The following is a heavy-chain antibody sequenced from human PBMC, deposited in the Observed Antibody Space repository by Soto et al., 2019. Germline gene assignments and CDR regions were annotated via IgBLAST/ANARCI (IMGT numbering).Heavy chain of an antibody. D-gene: IGHD5-12*01. Sequence: EVQLLESGGGLVQPGGSLRLSCAASGFTFSTYAMTWVRQAPGKGLEWVSGISGSGASTYYLDSVKGRFIISRDNSKNALSLQMNSLRAEDTAIYYCVKYQEKRRHGIGNSGYDYWGQGTLVTVSS. CDR3: VKYQEKRRHGIGNSGYDY. V-gene: IGHV3-23*01. J-gene: IGHJ4*02. CDR2: ISGSGAST. CDR1: GFTFSTYA.